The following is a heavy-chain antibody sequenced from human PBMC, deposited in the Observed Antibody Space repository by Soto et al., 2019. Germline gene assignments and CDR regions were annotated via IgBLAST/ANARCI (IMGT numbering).Heavy chain of an antibody. D-gene: IGHD2-15*01. CDR3: ARDLCSGGSCYFDY. CDR2: ISAYNGNT. J-gene: IGHJ4*02. CDR1: GYTFTSYG. V-gene: IGHV1-18*01. Sequence: ASVNVSCKASGYTFTSYGISWVRQAPGQGLEWMGWISAYNGNTNYAQKLQGRVTMTTDTSTSTAYMELRSLRSDDTAVYYCARDLCSGGSCYFDYWGQGTLVTVSS.